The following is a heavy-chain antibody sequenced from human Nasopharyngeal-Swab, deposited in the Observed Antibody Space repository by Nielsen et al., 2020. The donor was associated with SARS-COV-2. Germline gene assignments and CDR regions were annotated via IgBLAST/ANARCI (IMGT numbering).Heavy chain of an antibody. CDR1: GFTFSSYS. CDR2: ISSSSSTI. J-gene: IGHJ4*02. Sequence: GESLKISCAASGFTFSSYSMNWVRQAPGKGLEWVSYISSSSSTIYYADSVKGRFTISRDNAKNSLYLQMNSLRDEDTAVYYCAKPILEYSSSSARTTIDYWGQGTLVTVSS. D-gene: IGHD6-6*01. CDR3: AKPILEYSSSSARTTIDY. V-gene: IGHV3-48*02.